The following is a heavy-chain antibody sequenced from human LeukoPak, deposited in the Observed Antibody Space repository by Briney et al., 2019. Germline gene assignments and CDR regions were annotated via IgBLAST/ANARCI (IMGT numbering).Heavy chain of an antibody. CDR2: IYYSGTT. J-gene: IGHJ4*02. Sequence: SETLSLTCSVSGGSISRSTTYYWGWIRQPPGKGLEWIGSIYYSGTTYYNPSLKSRVTISVDTSRNQFSLSLSSVTAADTAVYYCARRVDYDILTGSYYFDYWGQGTRVTVSS. D-gene: IGHD3-9*01. CDR3: ARRVDYDILTGSYYFDY. CDR1: GGSISRSTTYY. V-gene: IGHV4-39*01.